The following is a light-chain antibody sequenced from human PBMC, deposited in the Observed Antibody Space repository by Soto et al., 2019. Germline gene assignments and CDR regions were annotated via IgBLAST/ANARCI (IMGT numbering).Light chain of an antibody. CDR1: QTVSSW. CDR2: KAS. Sequence: MTQSPATLSVSPGERATLSCRASQTVSSWLAWYQQKPGKAPKLLIYKASTLKSGVPSRFSGSGSGTEFTLNISSMQHDDFANYYCQQYNSYSEAFGKGTKVDIK. V-gene: IGKV1-5*03. J-gene: IGKJ1*01. CDR3: QQYNSYSEA.